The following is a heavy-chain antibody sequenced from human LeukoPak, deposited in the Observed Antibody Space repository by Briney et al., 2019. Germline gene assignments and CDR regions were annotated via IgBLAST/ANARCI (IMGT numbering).Heavy chain of an antibody. V-gene: IGHV3-33*01. CDR2: IWYDGSNK. Sequence: GVSLRLSCAASGFTFSSYGMHWVRQVPGKGLEWVAVIWYDGSNKYYADSVKGRFTISSDNSKNTLYLQMNSLRAEDTAVYYCARAYYYDSSGHFDYWGQGTLVTVSS. J-gene: IGHJ4*02. D-gene: IGHD3-22*01. CDR3: ARAYYYDSSGHFDY. CDR1: GFTFSSYG.